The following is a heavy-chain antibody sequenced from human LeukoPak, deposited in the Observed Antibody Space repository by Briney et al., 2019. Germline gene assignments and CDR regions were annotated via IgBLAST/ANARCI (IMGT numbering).Heavy chain of an antibody. V-gene: IGHV3-30*18. D-gene: IGHD2-2*01. Sequence: GGSLRLSCAASGFTFSSYGMHWVRQAPGKGLEWVAVISYDGSNKYYADSVKGRFTISRDNSKNTLYLQMNSLRAEDTAVYYCAKGVVVAPDVTPFDYWGQGTLVTVSS. CDR2: ISYDGSNK. CDR1: GFTFSSYG. J-gene: IGHJ4*02. CDR3: AKGVVVAPDVTPFDY.